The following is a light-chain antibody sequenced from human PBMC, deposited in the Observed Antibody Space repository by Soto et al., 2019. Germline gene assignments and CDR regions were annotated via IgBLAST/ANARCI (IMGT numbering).Light chain of an antibody. Sequence: VVMTQSPLSLPVTLGQPASISCRSSQSLVHSDGVTYLNWFHQRPGQSPRRLIYKVSNRDSGVPDRFSGSGSGTDFTLRISRVEADDVGLYYCLPPTPSLYPFGQETQLEIK. CDR1: QSLVHSDGVTY. CDR3: LPPTPSLYP. V-gene: IGKV2-30*02. J-gene: IGKJ2*01. CDR2: KVS.